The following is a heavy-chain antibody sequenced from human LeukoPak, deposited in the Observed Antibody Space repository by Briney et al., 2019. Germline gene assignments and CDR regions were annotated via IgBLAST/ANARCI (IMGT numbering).Heavy chain of an antibody. V-gene: IGHV3-23*01. Sequence: HPGGSLRLSCAASGFTFSSYAMSWVRQAPGKGLEWVSAISGSGGSTYYADSVKGRFTISRDNSKNTLYLQMNSLRARDTAVYYCAKDPRWANWGPRRPYYFDYWGQGTLVTVSS. D-gene: IGHD7-27*01. CDR3: AKDPRWANWGPRRPYYFDY. CDR2: ISGSGGST. CDR1: GFTFSSYA. J-gene: IGHJ4*02.